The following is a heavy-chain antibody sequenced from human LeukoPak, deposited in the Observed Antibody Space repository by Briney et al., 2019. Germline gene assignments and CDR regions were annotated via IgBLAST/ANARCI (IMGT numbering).Heavy chain of an antibody. D-gene: IGHD6-13*01. J-gene: IGHJ6*02. CDR1: GGTFSSYA. V-gene: IGHV1-69*13. CDR3: ARRTRQQLVPYYYYYGMDV. CDR2: IIPIFGTA. Sequence: ASVKVSCTASGGTFSSYAISWVRQAPGQGLEWMGEIIPIFGTANYAQKFQGRVTITADESTSTAYMELSSLRSEDTAVYYCARRTRQQLVPYYYYYGMDVWGQGTTVTVS.